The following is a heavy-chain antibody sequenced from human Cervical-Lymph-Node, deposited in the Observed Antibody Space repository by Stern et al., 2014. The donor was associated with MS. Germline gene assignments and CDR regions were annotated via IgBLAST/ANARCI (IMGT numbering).Heavy chain of an antibody. CDR1: GYTFINYA. Sequence: MQLVQSGSELKRPGDSVKVSCKASGYTFINYAMNWVRQAPGQGLEWMGWINNNTGDPTYAQVCIGRFVFSLDTSVSTAYLQISSLKAEDTAVYYCARVGDDILTGYPYGMDVWGQGTTVTVSS. J-gene: IGHJ6*02. CDR3: ARVGDDILTGYPYGMDV. D-gene: IGHD3-9*01. V-gene: IGHV7-4-1*02. CDR2: INNNTGDP.